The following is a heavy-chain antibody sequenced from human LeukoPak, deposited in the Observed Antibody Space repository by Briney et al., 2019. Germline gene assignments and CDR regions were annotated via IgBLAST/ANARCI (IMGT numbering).Heavy chain of an antibody. V-gene: IGHV1-69*11. Sequence: SVKVSCMVSGATFTDSGITWVRQAPGQGLEWMGTILPKVATAKYAQMFRGRPTLAADETTSTSHMGLSSLTTADTAVSDCATALPRGDAGWFYYMDVWGTGTTVTISS. D-gene: IGHD6-19*01. J-gene: IGHJ6*03. CDR3: ATALPRGDAGWFYYMDV. CDR1: GATFTDSG. CDR2: ILPKVATA.